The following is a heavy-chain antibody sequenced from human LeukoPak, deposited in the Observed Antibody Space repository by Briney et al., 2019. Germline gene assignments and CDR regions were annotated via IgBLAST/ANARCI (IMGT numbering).Heavy chain of an antibody. J-gene: IGHJ6*02. Sequence: KPGGSLRLSCAASGFTFSSYSMNWVRQAPGKGLEWVSPISSSSSYIYYADSVKGRFTISRDNAKNSLYLQMNSLRAEDTAVYYCARVRVRVLNSYGMDVWGQGTTVTVSS. CDR3: ARVRVRVLNSYGMDV. CDR2: ISSSSSYI. V-gene: IGHV3-21*01. D-gene: IGHD3-10*01. CDR1: GFTFSSYS.